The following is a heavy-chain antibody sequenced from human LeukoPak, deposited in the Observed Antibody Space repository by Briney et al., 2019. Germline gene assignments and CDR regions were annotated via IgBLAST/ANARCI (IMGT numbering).Heavy chain of an antibody. V-gene: IGHV1-18*01. CDR2: ISVYNGNT. CDR3: ARGLDYGGNTLVLSASDM. Sequence: ASVKVSCKASGSTFTNYDISWVRQAPGQGLEWMGWISVYNGNTKYAQNLQGRATMTTDTSTSTAYMELRSLRSDDTAVYYCARGLDYGGNTLVLSASDMWGQGTMVTVSS. J-gene: IGHJ3*02. CDR1: GSTFTNYD. D-gene: IGHD4-23*01.